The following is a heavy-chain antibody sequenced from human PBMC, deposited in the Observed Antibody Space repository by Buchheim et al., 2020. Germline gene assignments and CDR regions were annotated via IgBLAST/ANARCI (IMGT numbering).Heavy chain of an antibody. CDR2: IYNSGNT. V-gene: IGHV4-59*11. CDR1: GGSISGHY. CDR3: ARGDYYGSGSYSLFDS. J-gene: IGHJ4*02. Sequence: QVQLYESGPGLLKPSETLSLICTVSGGSISGHYWNWIRQPPGKGLEWIGYIYNSGNTNYNPSLKSRVTISVDTSKNQFSLKLSSVTAADTAVYYCARGDYYGSGSYSLFDSWGQGTL. D-gene: IGHD3-10*01.